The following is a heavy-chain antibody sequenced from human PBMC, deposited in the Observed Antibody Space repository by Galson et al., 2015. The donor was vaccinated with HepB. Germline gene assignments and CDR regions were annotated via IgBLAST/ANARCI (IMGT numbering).Heavy chain of an antibody. Sequence: SVKVSCKASGGTFSSYAISWVRQAPGQGLEWMGGIIPIFGTANYAQKFQGRVTITADESTSTAYMELSSLRSEDTAVYYCARTFGAYYDFWSGSFDYWGQGTLVTVSS. V-gene: IGHV1-69*13. CDR2: IIPIFGTA. CDR1: GGTFSSYA. CDR3: ARTFGAYYDFWSGSFDY. D-gene: IGHD3-3*01. J-gene: IGHJ4*02.